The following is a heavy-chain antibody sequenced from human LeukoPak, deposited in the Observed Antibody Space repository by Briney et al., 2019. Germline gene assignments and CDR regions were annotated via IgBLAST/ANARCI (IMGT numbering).Heavy chain of an antibody. D-gene: IGHD6-6*01. Sequence: GGSLRLSCAASGFTFSSYSMNWVRQAPGKGLEWVSYISSSSSTIYYADSVKGRFTISRDNSKNTLYLQMNSLRAEDTAVYYCAKVVAARPAEYFQHWGQGTLVTVSS. CDR1: GFTFSSYS. J-gene: IGHJ1*01. CDR3: AKVVAARPAEYFQH. CDR2: ISSSSSTI. V-gene: IGHV3-48*01.